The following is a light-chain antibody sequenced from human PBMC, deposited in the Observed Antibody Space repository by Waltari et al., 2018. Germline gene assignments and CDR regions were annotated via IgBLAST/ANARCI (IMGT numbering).Light chain of an antibody. V-gene: IGKV1-12*01. CDR3: QQGNSFPRT. J-gene: IGKJ1*01. Sequence: DIQMTQSPSSVSTSVGDRITITCRASQGISSWLAWYQQKPGTAPKLLVYAASILHTGVPSRFSGSGSGTDFTLTINDLQPEDFATYYCQQGNSFPRTFGQGTKVEIK. CDR2: AAS. CDR1: QGISSW.